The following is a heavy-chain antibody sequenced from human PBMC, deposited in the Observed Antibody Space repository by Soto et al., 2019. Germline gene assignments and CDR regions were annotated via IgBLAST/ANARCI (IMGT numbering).Heavy chain of an antibody. Sequence: PSETLSLTCAVYGRSFSGYYWSWIRQPPGKGLEWIGEINHSGSTNYNPSLKSRVTISVDTSKNQFSLKLSSVTAADTAVYYCARNNYYDSSGYYDNFDYWGQGTLVTVSS. CDR2: INHSGST. V-gene: IGHV4-34*01. CDR3: ARNNYYDSSGYYDNFDY. D-gene: IGHD3-22*01. CDR1: GRSFSGYY. J-gene: IGHJ4*02.